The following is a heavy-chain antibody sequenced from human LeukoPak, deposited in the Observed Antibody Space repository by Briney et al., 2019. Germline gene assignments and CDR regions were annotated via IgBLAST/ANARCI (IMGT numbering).Heavy chain of an antibody. CDR3: AREDGDYYYMDV. D-gene: IGHD4-17*01. V-gene: IGHV1-2*06. CDR2: INPNSGGT. Sequence: ASVKVSCKASGYTFICYYMHWVRQAPGQGLEWVGRINPNSGGTNYAQKFQGRVTITADKSTSTAYMELSSLRTADTAVYYCAREDGDYYYMDVWGKGTTVTVSS. J-gene: IGHJ6*03. CDR1: GYTFICYY.